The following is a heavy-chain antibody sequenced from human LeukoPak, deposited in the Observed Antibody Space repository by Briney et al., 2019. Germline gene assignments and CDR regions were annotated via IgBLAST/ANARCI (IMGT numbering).Heavy chain of an antibody. CDR1: GFTFSSYA. Sequence: GGSLRLSCAASGFTFSSYAMSWVRQAPGKGLEWVSAISGSGGSTYYADSVKGRFTISRDNSKNTLYLQMNSLRAEDTAVYCCAKDRSYYDILTGYYRIDYWGQGTLVTVSS. J-gene: IGHJ4*02. CDR3: AKDRSYYDILTGYYRIDY. D-gene: IGHD3-9*01. CDR2: ISGSGGST. V-gene: IGHV3-23*01.